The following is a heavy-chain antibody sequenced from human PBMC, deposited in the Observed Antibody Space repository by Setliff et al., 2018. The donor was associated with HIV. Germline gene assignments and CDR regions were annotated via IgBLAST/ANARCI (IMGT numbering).Heavy chain of an antibody. D-gene: IGHD3-10*01. J-gene: IGHJ6*04. CDR1: ATFTNVD. CDR2: MNPNSGVS. CDR3: ASGKGVRGVIIRGGLDV. Sequence: ASVKVSCKASATFTNVDIHWLRRATGQGLEWMGWMNPNSGVSGYGQKFQGRVTMTRDTSISTAYMELSSLTSEDTAVYYCASGKGVRGVIIRGGLDVWGKGTTVTVSS. V-gene: IGHV1-8*01.